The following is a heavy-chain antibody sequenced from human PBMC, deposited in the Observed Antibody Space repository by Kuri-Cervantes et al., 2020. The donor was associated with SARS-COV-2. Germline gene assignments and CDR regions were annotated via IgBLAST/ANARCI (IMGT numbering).Heavy chain of an antibody. V-gene: IGHV2-70D*14. CDR2: IDWDDDK. CDR3: ARNHYSSSRDDAFDI. CDR1: GFSLSTSGMR. J-gene: IGHJ3*02. Sequence: SGPTLVKPTQTLTLTCTFSGFSLSTSGMRVSWIRQPPGKALEWLARIDWDDDKFYSTALKTRLTISKDTSKNQVVLTMTNMDPVDTATYYCARNHYSSSRDDAFDIWGQGTMVTVSS. D-gene: IGHD6-13*01.